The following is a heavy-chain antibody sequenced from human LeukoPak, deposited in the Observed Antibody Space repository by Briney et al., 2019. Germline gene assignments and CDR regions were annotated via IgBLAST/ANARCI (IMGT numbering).Heavy chain of an antibody. J-gene: IGHJ4*02. CDR1: GFTFSSYS. CDR3: ATPGYCSGGSCY. Sequence: GGSLRLSCAASGFTFSSYSMNWVRQAPGKGLEWVSSISSSSSYIYYADSVKCRFTISRDNAKNSLYLQMNSLRAEDTAVYYCATPGYCSGGSCYWGQGTLVTVSS. D-gene: IGHD2-15*01. CDR2: ISSSSSYI. V-gene: IGHV3-21*01.